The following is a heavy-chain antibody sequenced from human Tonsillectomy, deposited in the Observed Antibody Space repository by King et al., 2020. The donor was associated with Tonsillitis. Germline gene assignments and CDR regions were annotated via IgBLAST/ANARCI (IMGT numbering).Heavy chain of an antibody. J-gene: IGHJ4*02. D-gene: IGHD6-13*01. Sequence: VQLVESGGGVVHPGRSLRLSCAASGFTFSSYAMHWVRQAPGKGLEWVAVISYDGGNKYYADSVKGRFTISRDNSKNTLYLQMNSLRAEDTAVYYCARDGGSSWYYFDYWGQGTLVTVSS. CDR3: ARDGGSSWYYFDY. CDR2: ISYDGGNK. CDR1: GFTFSSYA. V-gene: IGHV3-30-3*01.